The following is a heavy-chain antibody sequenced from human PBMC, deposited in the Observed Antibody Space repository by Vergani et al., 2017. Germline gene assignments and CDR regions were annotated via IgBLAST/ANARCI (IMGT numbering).Heavy chain of an antibody. CDR2: ISNDGGNK. D-gene: IGHD2-15*01. Sequence: QVQLVESGGNGVPSGTSLRLSCAASGFSFGSYGMHWVRQSPGKGLEWVAVISNDGGNKYYADSVKGRFTIARDNAKNSLYLQMNSLRAEDTAVYYWARAPLGYCSGGSCYPYAFDIWGQGTMVTVSS. J-gene: IGHJ3*02. V-gene: IGHV3-30*03. CDR3: ARAPLGYCSGGSCYPYAFDI. CDR1: GFSFGSYG.